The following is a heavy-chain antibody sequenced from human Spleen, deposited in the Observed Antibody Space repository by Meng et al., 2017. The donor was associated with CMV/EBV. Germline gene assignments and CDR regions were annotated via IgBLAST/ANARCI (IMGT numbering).Heavy chain of an antibody. V-gene: IGHV4-31*03. CDR3: ARGRCTRTTCYRGTFDF. CDR1: DGSISSDTYY. CDR2: IYYSGST. D-gene: IGHD2-2*02. J-gene: IGHJ4*02. Sequence: SETLSLTCTVSDGSISSDTYYWSWIRQYPGKGLEWIGYIYYSGSTYYNPSLKSRVTMSLDTSKNQFSLKLNSVTAADTAVYYCARGRCTRTTCYRGTFDFWGKGILVTVSS.